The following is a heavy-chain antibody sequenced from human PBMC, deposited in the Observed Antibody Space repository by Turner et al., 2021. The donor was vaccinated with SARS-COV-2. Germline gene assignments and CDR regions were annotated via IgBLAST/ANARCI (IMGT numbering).Heavy chain of an antibody. D-gene: IGHD2-15*01. CDR3: ARGPRVVAPTTWFDP. Sequence: QVQLQQWGAGLLKPSETLSLTCAGYGGSFSCYYWSWIRPPPGKGLEWFGEINHSGSTNYNPSLKSRVTISVDTSKNQFSLKLGSVTAADTAVYYCARGPRVVAPTTWFDPWGQGTLVTVSS. CDR2: INHSGST. CDR1: GGSFSCYY. V-gene: IGHV4-34*01. J-gene: IGHJ5*02.